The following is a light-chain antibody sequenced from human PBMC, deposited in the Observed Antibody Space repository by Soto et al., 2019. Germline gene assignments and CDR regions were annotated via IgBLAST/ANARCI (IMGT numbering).Light chain of an antibody. CDR2: GAS. J-gene: IGKJ1*01. CDR3: QQYGSSGT. V-gene: IGKV3-20*01. CDR1: QTVTRSY. Sequence: EIVLTQSPGTLSLSPGARAPLSCRASQTVTRSYLAWYQHKPGQAPRLLIYGASNRATGIPDRFSGSGSGTDFTLTISRLEPEDFAVYYCQQYGSSGTFGQGTKVDI.